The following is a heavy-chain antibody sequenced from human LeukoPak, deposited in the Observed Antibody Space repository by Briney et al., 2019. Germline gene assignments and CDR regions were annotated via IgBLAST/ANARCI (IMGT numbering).Heavy chain of an antibody. J-gene: IGHJ4*02. D-gene: IGHD6-13*01. CDR1: GGSISSYY. CDR3: ASSSVATAGTFDY. Sequence: PWETLSLTCTVSGGSISSYYWSWIRQPPGKGLEWIGYIYYSGSTNYNPSLKSRVTISVDTSKNQFSLKLNSVIAADTAVYYCASSSVATAGTFDYWGQGTLVTVSS. CDR2: IYYSGST. V-gene: IGHV4-59*01.